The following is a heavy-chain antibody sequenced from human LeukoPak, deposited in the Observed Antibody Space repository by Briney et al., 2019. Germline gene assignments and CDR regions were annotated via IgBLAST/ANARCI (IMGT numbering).Heavy chain of an antibody. Sequence: SETLSLTCVVYGGSFSGYYWSWLRQPPGKGLEWIGEINHSGSTDYNPSLKSRVTISVDTSKNQFSLNLSSVTAADTAMYYCARAVGTSRNFFDYWGQGTLVTVSS. CDR3: ARAVGTSRNFFDY. CDR1: GGSFSGYY. V-gene: IGHV4-34*01. J-gene: IGHJ4*02. D-gene: IGHD4-23*01. CDR2: INHSGST.